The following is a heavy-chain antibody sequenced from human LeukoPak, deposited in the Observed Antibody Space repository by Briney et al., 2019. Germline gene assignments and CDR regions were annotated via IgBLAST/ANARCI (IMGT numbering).Heavy chain of an antibody. V-gene: IGHV3-21*01. Sequence: GGSLRLSCAASGFTFSSYGMNWVRQAPGKGLEWVSSISSSSSYIYYADSVKGRFTISRDNAKNSLYLQMNSLRAEDTAVYYCARVPHRAHNAFDIWGQGTMVTVSS. CDR3: ARVPHRAHNAFDI. D-gene: IGHD3-10*01. CDR2: ISSSSSYI. J-gene: IGHJ3*02. CDR1: GFTFSSYG.